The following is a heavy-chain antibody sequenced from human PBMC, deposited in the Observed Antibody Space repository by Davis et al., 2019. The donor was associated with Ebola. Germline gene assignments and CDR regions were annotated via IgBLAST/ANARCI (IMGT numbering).Heavy chain of an antibody. D-gene: IGHD1-26*01. J-gene: IGHJ4*02. Sequence: MPSETLSLTCTVSGGSISSSGYYWGWIRQPPGKGLEWIGRVYYSGSTYYNPSLKSRVTMSVDTSKNQFSLKLSSVTAADTAVYYCAIQGVGTTLDYWGQGTLVTVSS. CDR3: AIQGVGTTLDY. CDR1: GGSISSSGYY. V-gene: IGHV4-39*01. CDR2: VYYSGST.